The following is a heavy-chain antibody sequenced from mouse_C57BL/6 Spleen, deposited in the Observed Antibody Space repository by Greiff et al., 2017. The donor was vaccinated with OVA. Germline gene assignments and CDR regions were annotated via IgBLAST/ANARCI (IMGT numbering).Heavy chain of an antibody. Sequence: QVHVKQSGPELVKPGASVKLSCKASGYTFTSYDINWVKQRPGQGLEWIGWIYPRDGSTKYNEKFKGKATLTVDTSSSTAYMELHSLTSEDSAVYFCSTTGTPYYFDYWGQGTTLTVSS. V-gene: IGHV1-85*01. J-gene: IGHJ2*01. CDR3: STTGTPYYFDY. CDR2: IYPRDGST. D-gene: IGHD4-1*02. CDR1: GYTFTSYD.